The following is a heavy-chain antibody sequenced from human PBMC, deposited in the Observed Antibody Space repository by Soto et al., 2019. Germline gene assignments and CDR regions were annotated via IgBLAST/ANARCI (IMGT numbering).Heavy chain of an antibody. CDR1: GYSFTNYW. J-gene: IGHJ4*02. D-gene: IGHD5-18*01. Sequence: GESLKISCKGSGYSFTNYWIGWVRQMPGKGPEWMGIIYPGDSDTRYNPSFQGQVTISADKSISTAYLQWSSLKASDTAMYYCARHVGGYSYAPKFDYWGQGTLVTVSS. CDR2: IYPGDSDT. V-gene: IGHV5-51*01. CDR3: ARHVGGYSYAPKFDY.